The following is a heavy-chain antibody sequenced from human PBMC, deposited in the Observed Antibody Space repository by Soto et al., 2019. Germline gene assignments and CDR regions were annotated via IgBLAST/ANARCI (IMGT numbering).Heavy chain of an antibody. D-gene: IGHD3-22*01. J-gene: IGHJ4*02. Sequence: GASVKVSCKASGYTFTSYGISWVRQAPGQGLEWMGWISAYNGNTNYAQKLQGRVTMTTDTSTSTAYMELRSLRSDDTAVYCCARDPGYYDSSGYTFEYWGQGTLVTVSS. V-gene: IGHV1-18*01. CDR2: ISAYNGNT. CDR3: ARDPGYYDSSGYTFEY. CDR1: GYTFTSYG.